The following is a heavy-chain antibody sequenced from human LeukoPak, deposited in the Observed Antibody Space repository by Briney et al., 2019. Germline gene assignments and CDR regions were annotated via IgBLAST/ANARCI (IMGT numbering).Heavy chain of an antibody. CDR3: AKWGDYDILTGYYDPDY. V-gene: IGHV3-23*01. D-gene: IGHD3-9*01. J-gene: IGHJ4*02. Sequence: GGSLRLSCAGSGFTFSDYCMTWIRQAPGKGLEWVSAITGSGGTTFYADSVKGRFTISRDNSKNTLYLQMNSLRAEDTAVYYCAKWGDYDILTGYYDPDYWGQGTLVTVSS. CDR2: ITGSGGTT. CDR1: GFTFSDYC.